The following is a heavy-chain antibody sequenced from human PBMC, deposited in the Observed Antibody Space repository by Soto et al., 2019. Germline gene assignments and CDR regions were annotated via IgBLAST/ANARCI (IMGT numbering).Heavy chain of an antibody. V-gene: IGHV1-3*01. CDR3: ASSYSNHALIDYYYSGMDD. CDR1: GYTFTSYA. CDR2: INAGNGNT. D-gene: IGHD4-4*01. J-gene: IGHJ6*02. Sequence: QVQLVQSGAEVKKPGASVKVSCKASGYTFTSYAMHWVRQAPGQRLEWMGWINAGNGNTKYSQKFQGRVTITRDTAASTAYMELSSLRSEDPAVYYCASSYSNHALIDYYYSGMDDWGQGTTVTVSS.